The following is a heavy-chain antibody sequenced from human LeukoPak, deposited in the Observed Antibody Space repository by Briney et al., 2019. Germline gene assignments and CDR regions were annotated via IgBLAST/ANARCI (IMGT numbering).Heavy chain of an antibody. CDR2: FDPEDGET. V-gene: IGHV1-24*01. J-gene: IGHJ4*02. CDR3: ATVPPDILTGYYRFMWTAVFDY. CDR1: GYTLTELS. D-gene: IGHD3-9*01. Sequence: ASVKVSCKVSGYTLTELSMHWVRQAPGKGLEWMGGFDPEDGETIYAQKFQGRVTMTEDTSTDTAYMELSSLRSEDTAVYYCATVPPDILTGYYRFMWTAVFDYWGQGTLVTVSS.